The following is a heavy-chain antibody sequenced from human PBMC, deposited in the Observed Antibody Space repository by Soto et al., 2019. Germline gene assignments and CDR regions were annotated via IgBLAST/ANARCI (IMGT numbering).Heavy chain of an antibody. CDR2: ISAYNGNT. CDR1: GYTFTSYG. Sequence: ASVKVSCKASGYTFTSYGISWVRQAPGQGLEWMGWISAYNGNTNYAQKLQGRVTMTTDTSTSTAYMELRSLRSDDTAVYYCARDITLYSSGWYGAVYWGQGTLVTVSS. CDR3: ARDITLYSSGWYGAVY. V-gene: IGHV1-18*01. J-gene: IGHJ4*02. D-gene: IGHD6-19*01.